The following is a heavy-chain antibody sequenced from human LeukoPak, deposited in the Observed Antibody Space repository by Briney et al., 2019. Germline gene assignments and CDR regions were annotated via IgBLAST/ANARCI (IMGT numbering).Heavy chain of an antibody. V-gene: IGHV1-69*04. CDR3: ARTDDASLITMIVEV. Sequence: ASVKVSCKASGGTFSSYAISWVRQSPGQGLEWMGRIIPILGIANYAQKFQGRVTITADKSTSTAYMELSSLRSEDTAVYYCARTDDASLITMIVEVWGQGTLVTVSS. CDR2: IIPILGIA. D-gene: IGHD3-22*01. J-gene: IGHJ4*02. CDR1: GGTFSSYA.